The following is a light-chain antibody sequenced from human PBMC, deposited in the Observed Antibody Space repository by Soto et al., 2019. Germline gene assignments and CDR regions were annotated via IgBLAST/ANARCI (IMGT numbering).Light chain of an antibody. CDR1: SSDVGGYNY. J-gene: IGLJ2*01. V-gene: IGLV2-8*01. CDR3: SSYAGTTNHVV. CDR2: EVT. Sequence: QSALTQPPSASGSPGQSVTISCTGTSSDVGGYNYVSWYQQYPGKAPKLMLYEVTKRPSGVPDRFSGSKSGNTASLTVSGLQADDEAEYFCSSYAGTTNHVVFGGGTKLTVL.